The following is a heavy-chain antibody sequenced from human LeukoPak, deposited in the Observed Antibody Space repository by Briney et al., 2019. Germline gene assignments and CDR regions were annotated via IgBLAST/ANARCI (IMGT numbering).Heavy chain of an antibody. J-gene: IGHJ4*02. D-gene: IGHD6-13*01. CDR1: GGSFSGYY. V-gene: IGHV4-34*01. CDR3: ARGRYSSSWLRLYYFDY. Sequence: SETLSLTCAVYGGSFSGYYWSWIRQPPGKGLEWIGEINHSGSTNYNPSLKSRVTISVDTSKNQFSLKLSSVTAADTAAYYCARGRYSSSWLRLYYFDYWGQGTLVTVSS. CDR2: INHSGST.